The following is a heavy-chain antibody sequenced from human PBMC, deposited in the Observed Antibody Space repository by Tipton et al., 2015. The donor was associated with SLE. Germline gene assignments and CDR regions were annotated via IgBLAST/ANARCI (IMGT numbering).Heavy chain of an antibody. CDR2: IRYDGDKV. V-gene: IGHV3-30*02. CDR3: ARGGGSNEYGL. CDR1: GFPFSSYD. D-gene: IGHD6-13*01. Sequence: SLRLSCVASGFPFSSYDMHWFRQAPGRGLEWVAFIRYDGDKVHFPESVKGRFSISRDNAKNSLYLQMNSLRAEDTAVYYCARGGGSNEYGLWGQGTLVTVSS. J-gene: IGHJ4*02.